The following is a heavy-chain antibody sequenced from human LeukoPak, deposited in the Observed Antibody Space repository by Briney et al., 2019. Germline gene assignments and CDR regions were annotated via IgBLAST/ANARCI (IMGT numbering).Heavy chain of an antibody. CDR3: ARALDSALDV. Sequence: GGSLRLSCVGSGFTFSSFDMSWVRQAPGKGLEWVSYISSSGSTVYYADSVRGRFTISRDNARKSLDLQMAGLTAEDTAVYYCARALDSALDVWGNGTTVTVSS. J-gene: IGHJ6*04. CDR2: ISSSGSTV. CDR1: GFTFSSFD. D-gene: IGHD3/OR15-3a*01. V-gene: IGHV3-48*01.